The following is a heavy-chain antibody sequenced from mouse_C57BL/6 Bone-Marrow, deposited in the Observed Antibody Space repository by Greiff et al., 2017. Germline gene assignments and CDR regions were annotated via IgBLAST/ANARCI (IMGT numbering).Heavy chain of an antibody. V-gene: IGHV1-81*01. CDR2: IYPRSGNN. CDR3: ARVYYYGSSLCDY. CDR1: GYTFTSYG. J-gene: IGHJ2*01. D-gene: IGHD1-1*01. Sequence: VQLQQSGAELARPGASVKLSCKASGYTFTSYGISWVKQRTGQGLEWIGEIYPRSGNNYYNEKFKGKATLTADKSSRTAYMELRSLTSEDSACYFCARVYYYGSSLCDYWGQGTTLTVSS.